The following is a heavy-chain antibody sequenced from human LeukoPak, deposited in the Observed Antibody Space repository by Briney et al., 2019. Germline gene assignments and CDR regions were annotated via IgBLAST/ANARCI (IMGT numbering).Heavy chain of an antibody. J-gene: IGHJ4*02. Sequence: SETLSPTCTVSGGSISTYYWSWIRQPPGKGLEWIGYIYYSGSTNYNPSLKSRVTISVDTSKNQFSLKLSSVTAADTAVYYCARSSYSRSSIDYWGQGTLVTVSS. CDR2: IYYSGST. CDR3: ARSSYSRSSIDY. CDR1: GGSISTYY. D-gene: IGHD6-13*01. V-gene: IGHV4-59*08.